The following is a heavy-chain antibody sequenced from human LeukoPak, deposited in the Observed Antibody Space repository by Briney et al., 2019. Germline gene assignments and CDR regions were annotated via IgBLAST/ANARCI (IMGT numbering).Heavy chain of an antibody. CDR3: ARDSKEYSGYDFGPQNYYYMDV. D-gene: IGHD5-12*01. J-gene: IGHJ6*03. CDR2: IIPIFGTA. V-gene: IGHV1-69*05. Sequence: SVKVSCKASGGTFSSYAISWVRQAPGQGLEWMGGIIPIFGTANYAQKFQGRVTITTDEFTSTAYMELSSLRSEDTAVYYCARDSKEYSGYDFGPQNYYYMDVWGKGTTVTVSS. CDR1: GGTFSSYA.